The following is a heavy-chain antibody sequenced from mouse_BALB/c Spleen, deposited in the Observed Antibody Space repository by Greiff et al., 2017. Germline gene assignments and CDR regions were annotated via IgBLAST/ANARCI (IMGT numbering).Heavy chain of an antibody. V-gene: IGHV5-6-3*01. CDR1: GFTFSSYG. D-gene: IGHD1-1*01. Sequence: EVNVVESGGGLVQPGGSLKLSCAASGFTFSSYGMSWVRQTPDKRLELVATINSNGGSTYYPDSVKGRFTISRDNAKNTLYLQMSSLKSEDTAMYYCARAGVLAWFAYWGQGTLVTVSA. J-gene: IGHJ3*01. CDR2: INSNGGST. CDR3: ARAGVLAWFAY.